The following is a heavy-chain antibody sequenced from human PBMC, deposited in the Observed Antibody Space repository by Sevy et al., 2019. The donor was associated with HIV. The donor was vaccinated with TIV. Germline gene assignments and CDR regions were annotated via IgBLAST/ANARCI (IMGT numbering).Heavy chain of an antibody. V-gene: IGHV5-51*01. CDR3: VRHGTAGTTMDYFDK. D-gene: IGHD1-1*01. CDR1: GYAFTTYW. Sequence: GESLKISCRGSGYAFTTYWIGWVRQTPGKGLEWMGIIYPGNSDTRYSQSFEGQVTISADKSIRTAYLQWSRLKASDSAMYYCVRHGTAGTTMDYFDKWGQGTLVTVSS. J-gene: IGHJ4*02. CDR2: IYPGNSDT.